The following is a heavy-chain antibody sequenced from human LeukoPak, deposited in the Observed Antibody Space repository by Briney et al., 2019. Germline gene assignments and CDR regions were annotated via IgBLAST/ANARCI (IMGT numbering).Heavy chain of an antibody. Sequence: SVKVSCKASGGTFSSYAISWVRQAPGQGLEWMGGIIPIFGTTNYAQKFQGRVTITADESTSTAYMELSSLRSEDTAVYYCAREYYYDSSGYYDYWGQGTLVTVSS. D-gene: IGHD3-22*01. J-gene: IGHJ4*02. CDR2: IIPIFGTT. CDR1: GGTFSSYA. CDR3: AREYYYDSSGYYDY. V-gene: IGHV1-69*13.